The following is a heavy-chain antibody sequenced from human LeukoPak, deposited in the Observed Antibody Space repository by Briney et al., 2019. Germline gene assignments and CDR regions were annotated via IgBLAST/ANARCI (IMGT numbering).Heavy chain of an antibody. CDR1: GGSISSYH. CDR2: IHYSGST. CDR3: ARSVSWGLLVRDDAFDI. Sequence: SGTLSLTCTVSGGSISSYHWIWIRQPPGKGLEWIGYIHYSGSTNYTPSLKSRVTTSVDTSKKQFSLKLRSVTAADTAVYYCARSVSWGLLVRDDAFDIWGQGTMVTVSS. J-gene: IGHJ3*02. D-gene: IGHD2-21*01. V-gene: IGHV4-59*08.